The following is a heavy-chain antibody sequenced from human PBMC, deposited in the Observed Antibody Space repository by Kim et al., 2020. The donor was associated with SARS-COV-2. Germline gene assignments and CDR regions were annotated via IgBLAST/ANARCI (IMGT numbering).Heavy chain of an antibody. CDR3: ARMRRGYDSIFDY. J-gene: IGHJ4*02. Sequence: YAQKLQGRVTMTTDTSTSTAYMELRTLRSDDTAVHYCARMRRGYDSIFDYWGQGTLVTVSS. V-gene: IGHV1-18*01. D-gene: IGHD5-12*01.